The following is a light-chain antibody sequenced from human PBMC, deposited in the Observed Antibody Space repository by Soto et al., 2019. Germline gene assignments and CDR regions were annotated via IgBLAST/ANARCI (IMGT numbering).Light chain of an antibody. Sequence: ALTQPPSASGSPGQSVTISCTGTSSDVGGYNYVSWYQQHPGKAPKLMIYEVSKRPSGVPDRFSGSKSGNTASLTVSGLQAEDEADYYCSSYAGSNNYVVFGGGTQLTVL. J-gene: IGLJ2*01. V-gene: IGLV2-8*01. CDR3: SSYAGSNNYVV. CDR2: EVS. CDR1: SSDVGGYNY.